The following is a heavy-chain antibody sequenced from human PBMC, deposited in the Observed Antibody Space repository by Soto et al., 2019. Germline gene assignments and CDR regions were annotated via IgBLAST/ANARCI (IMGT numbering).Heavy chain of an antibody. CDR2: INHSGST. V-gene: IGHV4-34*01. Sequence: PSETLSLTCAVYGGSFSCYYWSWIRQPPGKGLEWIGEINHSGSTNYNPSLKSRVTISVDTSKNQFSPKLSSVTAADTAVYYCARVGAYQAEPDDYWGQGTLVTVSS. CDR1: GGSFSCYY. D-gene: IGHD1-26*01. CDR3: ARVGAYQAEPDDY. J-gene: IGHJ4*02.